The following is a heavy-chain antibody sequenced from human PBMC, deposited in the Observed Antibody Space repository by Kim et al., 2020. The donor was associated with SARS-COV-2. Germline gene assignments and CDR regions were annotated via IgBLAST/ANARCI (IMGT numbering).Heavy chain of an antibody. V-gene: IGHV4-39*01. Sequence: NPALKGRVTISVDTSKNQFSLKLSSVTAADTAVYYCARLSGSYFYSIDYWGQGTLVTVSS. J-gene: IGHJ4*02. CDR3: ARLSGSYFYSIDY. D-gene: IGHD1-26*01.